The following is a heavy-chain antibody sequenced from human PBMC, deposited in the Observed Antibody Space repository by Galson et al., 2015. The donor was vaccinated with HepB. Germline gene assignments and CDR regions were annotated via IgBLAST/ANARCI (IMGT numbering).Heavy chain of an antibody. CDR3: ARQPLGTYYFDY. Sequence: ETLSLTCTVSGGSISSGSHYWGWIRQPPGKGLEWIGSISYRGSTYYKSSLKSRVTISVDTSQNQFSLKVSSVTAADTAVYYCARQPLGTYYFDYWGQGTLVTVSS. V-gene: IGHV4-39*01. CDR2: ISYRGST. J-gene: IGHJ4*02. CDR1: GGSISSGSHY. D-gene: IGHD1-1*01.